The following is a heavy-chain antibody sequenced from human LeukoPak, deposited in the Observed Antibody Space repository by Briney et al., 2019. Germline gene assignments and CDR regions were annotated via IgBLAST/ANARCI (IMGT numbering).Heavy chain of an antibody. V-gene: IGHV3-33*01. CDR2: IWHDGSYE. D-gene: IGHD2-15*01. CDR3: AGRYCGGGNCYLNPLDY. J-gene: IGHJ4*02. CDR1: GFTFSRYG. Sequence: PGRSLRLSCAASGFTFSRYGMHWVRQAPGKGLEWVAVIWHDGSYEYYADSVKGRFTISRDSSKNTLYLQMNSLRAEDTAVYYCAGRYCGGGNCYLNPLDYWGQGTLVTVSS.